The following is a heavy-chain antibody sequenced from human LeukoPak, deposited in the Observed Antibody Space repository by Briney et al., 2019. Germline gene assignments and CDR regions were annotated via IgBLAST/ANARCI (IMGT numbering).Heavy chain of an antibody. D-gene: IGHD2-15*01. J-gene: IGHJ4*02. CDR2: INPNSGGT. CDR3: ARASQIVVVVAAMVPFAY. Sequence: ASVKVSCKASGYTFTGYYMHWVRQAPGQGLEWMGWINPNSGGTNYAQKFQGRVTMTRDTSISTAYMELSRLRPDDTAVYYCARASQIVVVVAAMVPFAYWGQGTLVTVSS. CDR1: GYTFTGYY. V-gene: IGHV1-2*02.